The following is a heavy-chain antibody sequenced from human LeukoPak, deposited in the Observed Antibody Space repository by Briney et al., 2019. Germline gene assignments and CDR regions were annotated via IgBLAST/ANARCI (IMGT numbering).Heavy chain of an antibody. J-gene: IGHJ4*02. V-gene: IGHV3-33*01. D-gene: IGHD5-24*01. CDR1: GFTSSSYG. Sequence: GGSLRLSCAASGFTSSSYGMHWVRQAPGKGLEWVAVIWYDGSNKYYADSVKGRFTISGDNSKNTLYLQMNSLRAEDTAVYYCARDSLSPEMATQLGNFDYWGQGTLVTVSS. CDR3: ARDSLSPEMATQLGNFDY. CDR2: IWYDGSNK.